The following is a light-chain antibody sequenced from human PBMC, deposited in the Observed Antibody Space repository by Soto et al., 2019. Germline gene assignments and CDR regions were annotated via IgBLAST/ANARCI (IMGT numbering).Light chain of an antibody. V-gene: IGLV2-14*01. CDR3: SSYTSSSTLV. Sequence: SALTQPASVSGSPGQSITISCTGTRSDVGGYNYVSWYQQHPGKAPKLMIYDVSNRPSGVSNLFSGSKSGNTASLTISGLQAEDEGDYYCSSYTSSSTLVFGTGTKVTVL. CDR2: DVS. CDR1: RSDVGGYNY. J-gene: IGLJ1*01.